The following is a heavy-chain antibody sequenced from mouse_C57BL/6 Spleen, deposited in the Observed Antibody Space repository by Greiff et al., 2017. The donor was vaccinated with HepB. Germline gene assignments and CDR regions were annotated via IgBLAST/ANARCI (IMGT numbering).Heavy chain of an antibody. Sequence: EVQLQQSGPELVKPGASVKISCKASGYTFTDYYMNWVKQSHGKSLEWIGDINPNNGGTSYNQKFKGKATLTVDKSSSTAYMELRSLTSEDSAVYYCARGDMITTPHYFDYWGQGTTLTVSS. CDR1: GYTFTDYY. CDR3: ARGDMITTPHYFDY. J-gene: IGHJ2*01. CDR2: INPNNGGT. D-gene: IGHD2-4*01. V-gene: IGHV1-26*01.